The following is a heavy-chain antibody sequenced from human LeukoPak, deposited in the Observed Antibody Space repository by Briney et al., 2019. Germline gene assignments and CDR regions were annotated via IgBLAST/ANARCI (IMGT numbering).Heavy chain of an antibody. CDR3: TRAEGLGPGAHFDQ. V-gene: IGHV3-11*01. Sequence: GGSLRLSCAASGFSFSRFYMSGVRQTPGKALEWISYIPTSGISVQYADSVRGRFTASRDDAMNSLHLQMDSLRVEDTAVYYCTRAEGLGPGAHFDQWGQVALVIVSS. CDR1: GFSFSRFY. CDR2: IPTSGISV. J-gene: IGHJ4*02.